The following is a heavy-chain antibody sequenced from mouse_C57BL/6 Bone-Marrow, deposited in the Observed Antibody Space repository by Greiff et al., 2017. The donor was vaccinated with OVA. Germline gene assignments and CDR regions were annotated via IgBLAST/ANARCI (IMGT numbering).Heavy chain of an antibody. CDR1: GYSITSGYY. CDR3: ATDSSGSSYYFDY. J-gene: IGHJ2*01. Sequence: VQLKESGPGLVKPSPSLSLTCSVTGYSITSGYYWNWIRQFPGNKLEWMGYISYDGSNNYNPSLKNRISITRDTSKNQFFLKLNSVTTEDTATYYCATDSSGSSYYFDYWGQGTTLTVSS. D-gene: IGHD3-2*02. CDR2: ISYDGSN. V-gene: IGHV3-6*01.